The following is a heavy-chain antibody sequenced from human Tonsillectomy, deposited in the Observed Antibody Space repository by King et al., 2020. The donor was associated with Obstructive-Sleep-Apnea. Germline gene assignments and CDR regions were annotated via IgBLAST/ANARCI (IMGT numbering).Heavy chain of an antibody. CDR2: INHSGST. D-gene: IGHD2-2*01. Sequence: HVQLQQWGAGLLKPSETLSLTCAVYGGSFSGYYWSWIRQPPGKGLEWIGEINHSGSTNYNPSLKSRVTISVDTSKNQFSLKLSSVTAADTAVYYCARVLNIVVVPAAMRRLGAFDIWGQGTMVTVSS. CDR1: GGSFSGYY. CDR3: ARVLNIVVVPAAMRRLGAFDI. J-gene: IGHJ3*02. V-gene: IGHV4-34*01.